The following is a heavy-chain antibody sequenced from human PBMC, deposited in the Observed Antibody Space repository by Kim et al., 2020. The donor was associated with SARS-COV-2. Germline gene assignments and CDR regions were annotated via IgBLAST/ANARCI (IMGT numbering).Heavy chain of an antibody. J-gene: IGHJ6*02. V-gene: IGHV3-30*07. Sequence: VKGRFPISRDNSKNTLYLQMNSLRAEDTAVYYCARGGSGSSTYYYYGMDVWGQGTTVTVSS. D-gene: IGHD3-10*01. CDR3: ARGGSGSSTYYYYGMDV.